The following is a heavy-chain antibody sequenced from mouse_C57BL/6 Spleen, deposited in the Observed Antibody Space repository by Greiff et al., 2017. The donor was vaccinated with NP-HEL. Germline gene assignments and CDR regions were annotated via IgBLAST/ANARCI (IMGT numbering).Heavy chain of an antibody. J-gene: IGHJ4*01. CDR2: IDPSDSYT. CDR3: ARRRGLGSSYYYAMDY. V-gene: IGHV1-50*01. D-gene: IGHD1-1*01. Sequence: QVQLQQPGAELVKPGASVKLSCKASGYTFTSYWMQWVKQRPGQGLEWIGEIDPSDSYTNYNQKFKGKATLTVDTSSSTAYMQLSSLTSEDSAVYYCARRRGLGSSYYYAMDYWGQGTSVTVSS. CDR1: GYTFTSYW.